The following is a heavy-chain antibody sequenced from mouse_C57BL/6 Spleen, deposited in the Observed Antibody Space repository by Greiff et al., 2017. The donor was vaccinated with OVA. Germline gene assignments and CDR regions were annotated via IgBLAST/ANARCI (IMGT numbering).Heavy chain of an antibody. Sequence: EVKVVESVAELVRPGASVKLSCTASGFNIKNTYMHWVKQRPEQGLAWIGRLDPANGNSKYAPKFQGKATITADTSSNTAYLQLSSLTSEDTAIYYCARSDIYYYGSSPQDWGQGTLVTVSA. CDR2: LDPANGNS. CDR1: GFNIKNTY. CDR3: ARSDIYYYGSSPQD. V-gene: IGHV14-3*01. J-gene: IGHJ3*01. D-gene: IGHD1-1*01.